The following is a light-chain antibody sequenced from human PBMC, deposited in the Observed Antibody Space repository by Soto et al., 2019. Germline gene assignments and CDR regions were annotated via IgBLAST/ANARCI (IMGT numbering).Light chain of an antibody. J-gene: IGKJ1*01. Sequence: DIVMTQSPDSLAVSLGERATINCRSSHSLFFGSNNKNFLSWYQQKPGQPPKLLITWSSTRESGVPDRFTGSGSGTDFSPTITNLQAEDVAVYYCLQYFSTPRTFGQGTKVDIK. CDR1: HSLFFGSNNKNF. V-gene: IGKV4-1*01. CDR3: LQYFSTPRT. CDR2: WSS.